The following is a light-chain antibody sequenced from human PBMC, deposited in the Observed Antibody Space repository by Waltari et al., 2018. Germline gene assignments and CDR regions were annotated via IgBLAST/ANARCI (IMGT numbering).Light chain of an antibody. CDR2: DTS. Sequence: EIVLTQSPGTLSLSPGERATLSCGASQSVGRSLAGYQQKPGLPPRLLIYDTSSRATGTPGRFSGSGSGTDFSLAISSLEPEDFAVYFCQHYVNLPVTFGQGTKVEI. CDR3: QHYVNLPVT. V-gene: IGKV3D-20*01. J-gene: IGKJ1*01. CDR1: QSVGRS.